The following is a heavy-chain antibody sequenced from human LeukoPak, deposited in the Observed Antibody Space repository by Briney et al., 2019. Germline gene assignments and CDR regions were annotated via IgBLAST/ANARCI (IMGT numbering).Heavy chain of an antibody. CDR3: AREGAPQLSSCFDH. CDR1: GYTFTAYY. V-gene: IGHV1-2*02. J-gene: IGHJ4*02. CDR2: INPNTGGT. Sequence: ASVKVSCKASGYTFTAYYIHWVRQAPGQGLEWIVWINPNTGGTNFAQRLQGRVTITRDTSINTAYMELSSLRSDDTAMYYCAREGAPQLSSCFDHWGQGTLVTVSS. D-gene: IGHD1-1*01.